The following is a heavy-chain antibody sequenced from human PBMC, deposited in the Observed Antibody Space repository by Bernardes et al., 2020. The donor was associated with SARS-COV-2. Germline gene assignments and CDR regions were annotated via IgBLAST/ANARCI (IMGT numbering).Heavy chain of an antibody. CDR1: GYTFTGYY. D-gene: IGHD3-16*01. CDR2: INPNSGGT. CDR3: ARDPFRWGRVQWFDP. Sequence: ASVKVSCKASGYTFTGYYMHWVRQAPGQGLEWMGRINPNSGGTNYAQKFQDRVTMTRDTSISTAYMELSRLRSDDTAVYYCARDPFRWGRVQWFDPWGQGTLVTVSS. V-gene: IGHV1-2*06. J-gene: IGHJ5*02.